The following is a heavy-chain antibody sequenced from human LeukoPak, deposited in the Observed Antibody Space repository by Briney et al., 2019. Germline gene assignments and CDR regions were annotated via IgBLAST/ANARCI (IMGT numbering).Heavy chain of an antibody. V-gene: IGHV4-34*01. CDR1: GGSFSSYY. D-gene: IGHD6-13*01. Sequence: SETLSLTCAVYGGSFSSYYWSWIRQPPGKGLEWIGGINHSGSTNYNPSLKSRVTISVDTSKNQFSLKQSSVTAADTAVYYCANAPIAAAGTYYYMDVWGKGTTVTVSS. CDR3: ANAPIAAAGTYYYMDV. CDR2: INHSGST. J-gene: IGHJ6*03.